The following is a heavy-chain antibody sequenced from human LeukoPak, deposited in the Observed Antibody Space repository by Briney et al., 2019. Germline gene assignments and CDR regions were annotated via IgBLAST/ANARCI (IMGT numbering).Heavy chain of an antibody. V-gene: IGHV1-69*04. CDR3: ARDPGHSYVQPSAPPY. CDR1: GGTFSSYA. Sequence: SVKVSCKASGGTFSSYAISWVRQAPGQGLEWMGRIIPILGIANYAQKFQGRVTITADKSTSTAYMELSSLRSEDTAVYYCARDPGHSYVQPSAPPYRGQGTLVTVSS. J-gene: IGHJ4*02. CDR2: IIPILGIA. D-gene: IGHD5-18*01.